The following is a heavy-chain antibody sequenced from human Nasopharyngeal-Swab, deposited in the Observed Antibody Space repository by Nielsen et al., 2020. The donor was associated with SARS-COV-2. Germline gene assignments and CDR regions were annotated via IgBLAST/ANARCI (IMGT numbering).Heavy chain of an antibody. V-gene: IGHV3-48*03. CDR3: ARGITMIRGATRYYYGMDV. D-gene: IGHD3-10*01. J-gene: IGHJ6*02. CDR2: ISSSGSTI. Sequence: WIRQPPGKGLEWVSYISSSGSTIYYADSVKGRFTISRDNAQDSLSLQMNSLRAEDTAVYYCARGITMIRGATRYYYGMDVWGQGTTVTVSS.